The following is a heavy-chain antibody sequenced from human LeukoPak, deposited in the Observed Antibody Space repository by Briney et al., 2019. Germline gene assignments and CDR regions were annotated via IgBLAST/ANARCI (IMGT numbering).Heavy chain of an antibody. V-gene: IGHV4-4*07. J-gene: IGHJ6*02. CDR3: ARGDCSSSSCSGFYGMDV. CDR1: VGSVGSISGYS. CDR2: ITTTGST. Sequence: PSETLSLTCTVSVGSVGSISGYSWSWIRQPAGKGLEWIGHITTTGSTNYNPSLRSRVTTSVDTSKNQFSLKLSSVTAADTAVYYCARGDCSSSSCSGFYGMDVWGQGTTVTVSS. D-gene: IGHD2-2*01.